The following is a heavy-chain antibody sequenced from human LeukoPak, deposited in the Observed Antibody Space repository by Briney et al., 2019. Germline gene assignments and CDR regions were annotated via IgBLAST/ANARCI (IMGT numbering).Heavy chain of an antibody. CDR1: GFTFSSYW. Sequence: GGSLRLSCAASGFTFSSYWMYWVRQAPGKGLVWVSRINSEGGRTNYADSVKGRFTISRDNAKNSLYLQMNNLGAEDSAVYYCARDSTVTTSLDYWGQGTLVTVFS. CDR2: INSEGGRT. D-gene: IGHD4-17*01. J-gene: IGHJ4*02. CDR3: ARDSTVTTSLDY. V-gene: IGHV3-74*01.